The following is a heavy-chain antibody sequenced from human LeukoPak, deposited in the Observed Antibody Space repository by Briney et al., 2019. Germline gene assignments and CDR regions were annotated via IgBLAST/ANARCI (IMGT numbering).Heavy chain of an antibody. CDR2: IKQDGSEK. CDR1: GFTFSSYG. V-gene: IGHV3-7*01. CDR3: ARERQNKDFWSGGDY. J-gene: IGHJ4*02. D-gene: IGHD3-3*01. Sequence: GGSLRLSCAASGFTFSSYGMHWVRQAPGKGLEWVANIKQDGSEKYYVDSVKGRFTISRDNPKNSLYLQMNTLRPEDTAVYYCARERQNKDFWSGGDYWGQGTLVTVSS.